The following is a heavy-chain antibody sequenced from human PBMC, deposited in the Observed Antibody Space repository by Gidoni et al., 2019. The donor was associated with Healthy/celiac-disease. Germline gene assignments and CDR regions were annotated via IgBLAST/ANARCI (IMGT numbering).Heavy chain of an antibody. D-gene: IGHD3-3*01. CDR2: ISAYNGNT. J-gene: IGHJ4*02. CDR3: ARANGFLEWLPTTGY. Sequence: QVQLVQSGAEVKKPGASVKVSCKASGYTFTSYGISWVRQAPGQGLEWMGWISAYNGNTNHAQNLQGRVTMNKDTSTSTAYMGLRRLGSDDTAVYYCARANGFLEWLPTTGYWGQGNLVTVSS. CDR1: GYTFTSYG. V-gene: IGHV1-18*01.